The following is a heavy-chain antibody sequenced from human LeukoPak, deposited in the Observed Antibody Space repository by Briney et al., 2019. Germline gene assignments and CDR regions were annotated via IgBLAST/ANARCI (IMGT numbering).Heavy chain of an antibody. Sequence: PSETLSLTCAVYGGSFSGYYWSWIRQPPGKGLEWIGEINHSGSTNYNPSLKSRVTISVDTSKNQFSLKLSSVTAADTAVYYCARAGIWDYDDSSGYHNAAFDIWGLGTMVTVSS. V-gene: IGHV4-34*01. CDR3: ARAGIWDYDDSSGYHNAAFDI. CDR2: INHSGST. D-gene: IGHD3-22*01. CDR1: GGSFSGYY. J-gene: IGHJ3*02.